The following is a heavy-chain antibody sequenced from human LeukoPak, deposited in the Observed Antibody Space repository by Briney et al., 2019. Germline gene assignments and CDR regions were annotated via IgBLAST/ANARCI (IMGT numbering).Heavy chain of an antibody. J-gene: IGHJ6*04. D-gene: IGHD3-10*02. V-gene: IGHV3-48*04. CDR2: ISSSGSTI. CDR3: AELGITMIGGV. CDR1: GFTFSSYS. Sequence: GGSLRLSCAASGFTFSSYSMNWVRQAPGKGLEWVSYISSSGSTIYYADSVKGRFTISRDNAKNSLCLQMNSLRAEDTAVYYCAELGITMIGGVWGKGTAVTISS.